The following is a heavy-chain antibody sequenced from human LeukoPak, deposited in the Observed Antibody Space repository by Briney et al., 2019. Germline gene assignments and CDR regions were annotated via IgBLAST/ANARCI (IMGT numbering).Heavy chain of an antibody. Sequence: GGSLRLSCGATGFTFTSHWMSWVRQAPGKGLEWVANIKQDGNEKYYVESVKGRFIISRDNAKNSLYLQMNSLRAEDTAVYYCARGFYDGVNWFDPWGQGTLVTVSS. CDR1: GFTFTSHW. D-gene: IGHD5/OR15-5a*01. V-gene: IGHV3-7*01. CDR3: ARGFYDGVNWFDP. CDR2: IKQDGNEK. J-gene: IGHJ5*02.